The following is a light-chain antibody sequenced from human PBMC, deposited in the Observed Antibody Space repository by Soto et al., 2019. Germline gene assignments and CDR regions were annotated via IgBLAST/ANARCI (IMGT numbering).Light chain of an antibody. J-gene: IGKJ5*01. V-gene: IGKV1-9*01. Sequence: DIQLTQSPSFLSASVGDRVTITCRASQGISSYLAWYQQTPGKAPKLLIYASSTLQSGVPSRFSGSGSGTEFTLTISSLQPEDFATYYCRQLNTFPVTFGQGTRLDI. CDR3: RQLNTFPVT. CDR1: QGISSY. CDR2: ASS.